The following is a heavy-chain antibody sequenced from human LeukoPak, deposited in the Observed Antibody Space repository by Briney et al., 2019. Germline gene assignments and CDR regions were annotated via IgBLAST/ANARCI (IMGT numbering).Heavy chain of an antibody. Sequence: PSETLSHTCTVSGGFITSGSYHWSWIRQPAGKGLECIRRVYISGSTNYNPSLAARATVSIATSKNQFSLKLSSVTAAGTAVYYCAGPSGSAADTGYFQNWGQGTLVTVSS. CDR3: AGPSGSAADTGYFQN. J-gene: IGHJ1*01. CDR2: VYISGST. CDR1: GGFITSGSYH. V-gene: IGHV4-61*02. D-gene: IGHD6-13*01.